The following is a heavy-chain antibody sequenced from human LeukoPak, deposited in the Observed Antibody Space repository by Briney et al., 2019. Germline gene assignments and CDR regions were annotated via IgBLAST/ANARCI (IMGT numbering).Heavy chain of an antibody. CDR1: GGSISSYY. V-gene: IGHV4-59*01. CDR2: IYYSGST. CDR3: AREGSDNGSGSYYSGSGNWFDP. J-gene: IGHJ5*02. Sequence: SETLSLTCTVSGGSISSYYWSWIRQPPGKGLEWIGYIYYSGSTNYNPSLKSRVTISVDTSKNQFSLKLSSVTAADTAVYYCAREGSDNGSGSYYSGSGNWFDPWGQGTLVTVSS. D-gene: IGHD3-10*01.